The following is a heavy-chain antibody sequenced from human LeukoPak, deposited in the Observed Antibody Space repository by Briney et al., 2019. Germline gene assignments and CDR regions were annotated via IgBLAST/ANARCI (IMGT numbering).Heavy chain of an antibody. Sequence: PGGSLRLSCVASGFTFSGYAMSWVRQAPGKGLQWVTGITSNGGSTYYIDSVKGRFTISRDNSKNTLYVQMNNLRAEDTALYYCAKRDHYDNSVYASHFDQWGQGTLVTVSS. CDR3: AKRDHYDNSVYASHFDQ. CDR2: ITSNGGST. D-gene: IGHD5/OR15-5a*01. V-gene: IGHV3-23*01. J-gene: IGHJ4*02. CDR1: GFTFSGYA.